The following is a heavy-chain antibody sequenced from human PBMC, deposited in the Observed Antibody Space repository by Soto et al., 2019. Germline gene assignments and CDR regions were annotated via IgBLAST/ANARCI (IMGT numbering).Heavy chain of an antibody. J-gene: IGHJ4*02. CDR3: ARDLAKGGGSAGFDY. D-gene: IGHD1-26*01. V-gene: IGHV1-2*02. Sequence: QVQLVQSGAEVKKPGASVNVSCKASGYTFTVYYMHWVRQAPGQGLEWMGWINPKSGGTMYPQKFQGRVNMTWDTSIITASMALTRLRSDDTAVYYCARDLAKGGGSAGFDYWGQGTLVTVSS. CDR1: GYTFTVYY. CDR2: INPKSGGT.